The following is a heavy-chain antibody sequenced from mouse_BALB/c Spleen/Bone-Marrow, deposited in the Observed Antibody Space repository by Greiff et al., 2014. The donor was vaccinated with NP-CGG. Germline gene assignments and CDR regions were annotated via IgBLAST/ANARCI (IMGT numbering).Heavy chain of an antibody. CDR3: ARDGYYVFYAMDY. Sequence: VQLQQSGGGLVQPGGSLKLSCAASGFTFSSYGMSWVRQTPDKRLELVATINSNGGSTYYPDRVKGRFTISRDNSKNTLYLQMSSLKSEDTAMYYCARDGYYVFYAMDYWGQGTSVTVSS. V-gene: IGHV5-6-3*01. J-gene: IGHJ4*01. CDR1: GFTFSSYG. CDR2: INSNGGST. D-gene: IGHD2-3*01.